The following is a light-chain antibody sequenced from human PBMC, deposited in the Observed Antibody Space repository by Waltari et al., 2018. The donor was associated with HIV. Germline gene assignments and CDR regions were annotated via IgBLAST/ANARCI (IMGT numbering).Light chain of an antibody. CDR2: SNN. V-gene: IGLV1-44*01. CDR1: DSNIGTNT. CDR3: SAWEDRLSGPA. J-gene: IGLJ3*02. Sequence: QSVLSQPPSASGTPGQRVTISCSGRDSNIGTNTVNWYQQLPGAAPKLLVHSNNRRASGVPDRFSGSKSGTSASLAISGLQSEDEADYYCSAWEDRLSGPAFGGGTKLTVL.